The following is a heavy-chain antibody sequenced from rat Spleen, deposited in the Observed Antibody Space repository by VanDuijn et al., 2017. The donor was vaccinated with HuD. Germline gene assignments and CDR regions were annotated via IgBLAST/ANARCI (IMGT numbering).Heavy chain of an antibody. CDR2: ISYVGSTT. CDR1: GFTFSDYY. Sequence: EVQLVESGGGLVQPGRSLKLSCAASGFTFSDYYMAWVRQAQKTGLEWVASISYVGSTTYYGDSGKGRFTISIDNAKRTLYLQVDSLRSEDTATYYCTNTQGYWGQGVMVTVSS. J-gene: IGHJ2*01. V-gene: IGHV5-22*01. D-gene: IGHD4-2*01. CDR3: TNTQGY.